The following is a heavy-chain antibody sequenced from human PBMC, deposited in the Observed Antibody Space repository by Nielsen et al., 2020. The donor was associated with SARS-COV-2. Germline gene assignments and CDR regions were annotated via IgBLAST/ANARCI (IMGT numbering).Heavy chain of an antibody. Sequence: ASVKVSCKASGYTFTSNDITWVRQAPGQGLEWMGRISPSNGNTKYAQRFQGRVTMTTDTSTSTAYMELRSLRSDDTAVYYCARDTPIYGSGSYYRYWFDPWGQGTLVTVSS. J-gene: IGHJ5*02. CDR3: ARDTPIYGSGSYYRYWFDP. CDR1: GYTFTSND. V-gene: IGHV1-18*04. D-gene: IGHD3-10*01. CDR2: ISPSNGNT.